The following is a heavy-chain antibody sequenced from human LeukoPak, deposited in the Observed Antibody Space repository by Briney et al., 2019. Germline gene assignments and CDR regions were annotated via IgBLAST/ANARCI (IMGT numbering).Heavy chain of an antibody. D-gene: IGHD4-17*01. Sequence: ASVKVSCKASGYTFTGYYMHWVRQAPGQGLEWMGWINPNSGGTNYAQKFQGRVTMTRDTSISTAYMELSRLRSDDTAVYYCARHLEQSTVTDDAFDIWGQGTVVTVSS. CDR2: INPNSGGT. CDR1: GYTFTGYY. V-gene: IGHV1-2*02. CDR3: ARHLEQSTVTDDAFDI. J-gene: IGHJ3*02.